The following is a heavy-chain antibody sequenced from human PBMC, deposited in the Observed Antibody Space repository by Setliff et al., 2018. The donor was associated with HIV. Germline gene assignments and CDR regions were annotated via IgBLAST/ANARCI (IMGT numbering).Heavy chain of an antibody. J-gene: IGHJ1*01. CDR3: AHSPDTWYFGEYFRH. CDR2: IYWNDDK. V-gene: IGHV2-5*01. D-gene: IGHD3-9*01. Sequence: GPTLVNPTQTLTLTCTLSGLSLNISDVGVGWLRQPPGKALEWLALIYWNDDKRYSPSLKSRVTVTKDTAKNQVVLTMTNMDPADTATYFCAHSPDTWYFGEYFRHWGQGTLVTVST. CDR1: GLSLNISDVG.